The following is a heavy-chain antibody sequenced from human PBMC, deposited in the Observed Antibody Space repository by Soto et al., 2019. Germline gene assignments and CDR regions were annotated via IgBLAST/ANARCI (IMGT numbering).Heavy chain of an antibody. CDR2: ILPGDSDT. CDR1: GYSFATYW. Sequence: EVQLVQSGVEVKKPGMSLKISCKASGYSFATYWIVWVRQMPGKGLECRRIILPGDSDTRYSPSFQGKVTISADKSISTAYLQWSSMKASDTAIYDCARRDDDGATNSWGQGTLVTVSS. V-gene: IGHV5-51*03. D-gene: IGHD1-26*01. CDR3: ARRDDDGATNS. J-gene: IGHJ4*02.